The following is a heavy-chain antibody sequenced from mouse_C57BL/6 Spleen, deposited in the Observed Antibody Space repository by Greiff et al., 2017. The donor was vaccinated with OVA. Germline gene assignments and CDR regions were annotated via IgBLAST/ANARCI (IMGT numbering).Heavy chain of an antibody. J-gene: IGHJ2*01. CDR1: GYTFTDYY. CDR3: ARSLTGFDY. CDR2: INPNNGGT. V-gene: IGHV1-18*01. D-gene: IGHD4-1*01. Sequence: VQLQQSGPELVKPGASVKIPCKASGYTFTDYYMNWVKQSHGKSLEWIGDINPNNGGTSYNQKFKGKATLTVDKSSSTAYMELRSLTSEDSAVYYCARSLTGFDYWGQGTTLTVSS.